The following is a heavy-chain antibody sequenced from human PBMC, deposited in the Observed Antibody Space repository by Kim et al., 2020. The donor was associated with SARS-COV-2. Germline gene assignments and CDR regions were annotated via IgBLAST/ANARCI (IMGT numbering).Heavy chain of an antibody. V-gene: IGHV3-9*01. CDR3: AKAGTGDSDYYYYYYMDV. CDR1: GFNFADYA. CDR2: ISWNSGTI. Sequence: GGSLRLSCAASGFNFADYAMHWVRQAPGKGLEWVSGISWNSGTIGYADSVKGRFTISRDNTKNSLYLQIKSLRAEDTALYYCAKAGTGDSDYYYYYYMDV. D-gene: IGHD4-17*01. J-gene: IGHJ6*03.